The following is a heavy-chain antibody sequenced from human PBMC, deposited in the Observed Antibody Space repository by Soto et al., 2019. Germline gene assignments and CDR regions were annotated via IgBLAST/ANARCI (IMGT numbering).Heavy chain of an antibody. Sequence: GGSLRLSCAASGFTFSTYAMSWVRQAPGKGLEWVSGLFGSGGGISYADSVKGRFTISRDNSNNVLYLQMESLRVEDTAVYYCVKDRHPDGRWLLAHSGQGTLVTVSS. V-gene: IGHV3-23*01. CDR2: LFGSGGGI. D-gene: IGHD2-8*01. CDR3: VKDRHPDGRWLLAH. CDR1: GFTFSTYA. J-gene: IGHJ4*02.